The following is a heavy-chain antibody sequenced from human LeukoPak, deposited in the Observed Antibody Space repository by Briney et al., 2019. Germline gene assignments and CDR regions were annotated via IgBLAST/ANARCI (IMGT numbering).Heavy chain of an antibody. D-gene: IGHD2-2*01. Sequence: PGGSLRPSCAASGFTFSSYGMHWVRQAPGKGLEWVAVISYDGSNQYYADSVKGRFTISRDNSKNTLYLQMDSLRAEDTAVYYCAKARYCTSTSCYRLTYYYYYGMDVWGQGTTVAVSS. V-gene: IGHV3-30*18. J-gene: IGHJ6*02. CDR1: GFTFSSYG. CDR3: AKARYCTSTSCYRLTYYYYYGMDV. CDR2: ISYDGSNQ.